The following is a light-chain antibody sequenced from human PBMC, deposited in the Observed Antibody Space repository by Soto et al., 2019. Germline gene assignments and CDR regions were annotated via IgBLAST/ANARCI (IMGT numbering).Light chain of an antibody. J-gene: IGKJ5*01. Sequence: ILPTQSPATMSVSPGERATLSCRASQSVSTNLAWYQQKPGQPPRLLIYGAYTRATDIPARFSGSGSGTEFTLTIIGLQSEDFAVYYCKQYNNWPPYTFGQGTRLEIK. CDR1: QSVSTN. CDR2: GAY. V-gene: IGKV3-15*01. CDR3: KQYNNWPPYT.